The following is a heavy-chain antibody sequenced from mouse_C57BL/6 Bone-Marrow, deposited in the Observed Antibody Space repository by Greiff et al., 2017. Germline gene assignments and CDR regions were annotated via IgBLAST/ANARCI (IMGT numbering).Heavy chain of an antibody. CDR2: INPNNGGT. D-gene: IGHD4-1*01. CDR3: AGLGRYYAMDY. J-gene: IGHJ4*01. CDR1: GYTFTDYY. Sequence: EVQLQQSGPELVKPGASVKISCKASGYTFTDYYMNWVKQSNGKSLEWIGDINPNNGGTSYNQKFKGKATLTVDKSSSTAYMELRSLTSEDSAVYYCAGLGRYYAMDYWGQGTSVTVSS. V-gene: IGHV1-26*01.